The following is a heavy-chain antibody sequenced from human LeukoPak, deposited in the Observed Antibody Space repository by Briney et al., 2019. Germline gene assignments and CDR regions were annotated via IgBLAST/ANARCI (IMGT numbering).Heavy chain of an antibody. CDR2: IKEDGSAK. J-gene: IGHJ5*02. CDR3: ARASDPWLQLT. D-gene: IGHD5-24*01. Sequence: GGSLRLSCAASGFTFRNYWMIWVRQAPGQGLEWLGNIKEDGSAKRYADSVRGRFTISRDNAQTTLYLQMNSLRAEDTAVYYCARASDPWLQLTWGQGTLVTVSS. V-gene: IGHV3-7*05. CDR1: GFTFRNYW.